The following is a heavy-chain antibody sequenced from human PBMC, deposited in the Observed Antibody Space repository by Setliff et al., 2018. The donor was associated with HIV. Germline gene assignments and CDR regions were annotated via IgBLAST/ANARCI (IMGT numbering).Heavy chain of an antibody. CDR2: ISTSSATK. CDR1: GFPFSNYA. J-gene: IGHJ3*02. D-gene: IGHD2-2*01. CDR3: ARAALRYCTSTSCPRVDAFDI. V-gene: IGHV3-48*04. Sequence: GGSLRLSCAASGFPFSNYAMSWVRQAPGQGLEWVSYISTSSATKYYADSVKGRFTISRDNAKNSLYLQMNSVRADDTAVYYCARAALRYCTSTSCPRVDAFDIWGQGTMVTVSS.